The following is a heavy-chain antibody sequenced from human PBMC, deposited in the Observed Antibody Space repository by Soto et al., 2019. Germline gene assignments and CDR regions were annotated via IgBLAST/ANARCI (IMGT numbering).Heavy chain of an antibody. CDR3: ARVASGGTYYFDY. Sequence: QVQLVQSGAEVKKPGASVKVSCKASGYTFTSYDINWVRQATGQGLELMGWMNPHSGNTGFAQKFQGRLTMTRDTSKSTAYMEVSSLRSEDTAIFYCARVASGGTYYFDYWGQGTLVTVSS. D-gene: IGHD2-15*01. V-gene: IGHV1-8*01. CDR2: MNPHSGNT. CDR1: GYTFTSYD. J-gene: IGHJ4*02.